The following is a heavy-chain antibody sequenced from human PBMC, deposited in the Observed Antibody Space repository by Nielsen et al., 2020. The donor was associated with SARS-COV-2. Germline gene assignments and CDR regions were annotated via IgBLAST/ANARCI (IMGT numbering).Heavy chain of an antibody. V-gene: IGHV3-30-3*01. CDR2: ISYDGSNK. D-gene: IGHD3-3*01. CDR3: ARDRNGYYRYWFDP. CDR1: GFTFSSYA. Sequence: GESLKISCAASGFTFSSYAMHWVRQAPGKGLEWVAVISYDGSNKYYADSVKGRFTISRDNSKNTLYLQMNSLRAEDTAVYYCARDRNGYYRYWFDPWGQGTLVTVSS. J-gene: IGHJ5*02.